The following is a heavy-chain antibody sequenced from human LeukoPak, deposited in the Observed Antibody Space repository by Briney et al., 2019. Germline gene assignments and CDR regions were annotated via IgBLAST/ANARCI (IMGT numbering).Heavy chain of an antibody. J-gene: IGHJ6*02. Sequence: ASVKVSCKASGYTFTSYDISWVRQAPGQGLEWMGWISAYNGNTNYAQKLQGRVTMTTDTSTSTAYMELRSLRSDDTAVYYCARHDYDILTGYYPHYGMDVWGQGTTVTVSS. CDR3: ARHDYDILTGYYPHYGMDV. CDR1: GYTFTSYD. V-gene: IGHV1-18*01. D-gene: IGHD3-9*01. CDR2: ISAYNGNT.